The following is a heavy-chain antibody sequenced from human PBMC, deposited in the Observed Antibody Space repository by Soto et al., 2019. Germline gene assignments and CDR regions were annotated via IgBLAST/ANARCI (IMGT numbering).Heavy chain of an antibody. D-gene: IGHD3-3*01. CDR2: IDPDGGST. Sequence: ASVKVSCKASGYIFTSYFMHWVRQAPGQGPEWMGIIDPDGGSTSYAQKFQGRVTITTDTSTSTGYVELSSLRSEDTAVYYCASLIGVDTLRDYWGQGTLVTVSS. CDR1: GYIFTSYF. CDR3: ASLIGVDTLRDY. V-gene: IGHV1-46*01. J-gene: IGHJ4*02.